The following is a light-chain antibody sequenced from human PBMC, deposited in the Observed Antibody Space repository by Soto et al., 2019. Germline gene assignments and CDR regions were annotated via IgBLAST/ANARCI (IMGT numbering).Light chain of an antibody. CDR3: QQYYQWPSYT. J-gene: IGKJ2*01. V-gene: IGKV3-15*01. Sequence: DIVMTQCPATLSVSPGERATLSCRASQSVGSNIAWYQQKPGQSPRLLVYDASTRATAIPARFSGSGSGTEFTLTINTLQPEDFAVYYCQQYYQWPSYTLGQGTKVHIK. CDR1: QSVGSN. CDR2: DAS.